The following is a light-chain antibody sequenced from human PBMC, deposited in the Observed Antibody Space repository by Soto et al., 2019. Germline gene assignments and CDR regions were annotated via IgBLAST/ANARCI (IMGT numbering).Light chain of an antibody. J-gene: IGKJ2*01. CDR1: QSVSSSS. CDR3: QQYGSAPYT. Sequence: DIVLTQSPGTLSLSPGERATLSCRASQSVSSSSLAWYQQKPGQAPRLLIYGASSRATGIPDRFSGSGSGTDFTLTISRLEPEDVAVFYCQQYGSAPYTFGQGTKLEIK. CDR2: GAS. V-gene: IGKV3-20*01.